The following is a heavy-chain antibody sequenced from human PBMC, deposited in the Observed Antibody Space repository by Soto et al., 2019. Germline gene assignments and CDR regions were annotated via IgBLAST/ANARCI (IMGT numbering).Heavy chain of an antibody. CDR3: ARGCIATAGRPQSYYFDY. V-gene: IGHV4-34*01. CDR2: INHSGST. D-gene: IGHD6-13*01. CDR1: GGSFSGYY. J-gene: IGHJ4*02. Sequence: PSETLSLTCAVYGGSFSGYYWSWIRQPPGKGLEWIGEINHSGSTNYNPSLKSRVTISVDTSKNQFSLKLTSVTAADTAVYYCARGCIATAGRPQSYYFDYWSQGTLVTVSS.